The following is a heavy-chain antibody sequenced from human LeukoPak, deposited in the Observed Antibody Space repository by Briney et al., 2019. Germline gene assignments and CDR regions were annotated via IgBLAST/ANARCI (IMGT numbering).Heavy chain of an antibody. CDR3: ARDSVAYGVWSGGIDY. J-gene: IGHJ4*02. CDR1: GFTFSSYA. V-gene: IGHV3-23*01. Sequence: GGSLRLSCAASGFTFSSYAMSWVRQAPGKGLEWVSAISGSGGSTYYADSVKGRFTISRDNAKNSLYLQMNSLRDEDTGVYYCARDSVAYGVWSGGIDYWGQGTLVTVSS. CDR2: ISGSGGST. D-gene: IGHD2-8*01.